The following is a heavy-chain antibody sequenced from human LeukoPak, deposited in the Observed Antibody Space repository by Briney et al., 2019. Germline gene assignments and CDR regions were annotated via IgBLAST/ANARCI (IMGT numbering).Heavy chain of an antibody. CDR2: ISGSGGST. D-gene: IGHD3-3*01. J-gene: IGHJ4*02. CDR3: ARPFNDFWSGYYVY. CDR1: GFTFSAYA. Sequence: GGSLRLSCAASGFTFSAYAMSWVRQAPKKGLEWVSAISGSGGSTYYADSVKGRFTISRDNSKNTLYLQVNSLRAEDTAVYYCARPFNDFWSGYYVYWGQGTLVTVSS. V-gene: IGHV3-23*01.